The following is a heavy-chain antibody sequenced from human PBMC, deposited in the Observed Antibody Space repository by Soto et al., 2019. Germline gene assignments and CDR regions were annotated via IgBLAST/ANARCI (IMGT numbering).Heavy chain of an antibody. D-gene: IGHD3-10*01. CDR3: ARMFDGSGSYEY. Sequence: SETLSLTCAVSGGSISSTNWWTWVRQPPGKGLEWIGEIYHSGSTNYIPSLTSRVTISVDKSKNQFSLTLTSVTSADTAVYYCARMFDGSGSYEYWGRGTLVTVSS. CDR2: IYHSGST. CDR1: GGSISSTNW. V-gene: IGHV4-4*02. J-gene: IGHJ4*02.